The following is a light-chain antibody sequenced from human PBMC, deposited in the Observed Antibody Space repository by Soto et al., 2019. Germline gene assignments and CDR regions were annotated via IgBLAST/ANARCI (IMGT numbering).Light chain of an antibody. V-gene: IGLV2-14*01. J-gene: IGLJ1*01. Sequence: QSVLTQPASVSGSPGQSITISCTGTSSDVGGYKFVSWHQQHPGQAPKLMIFEVSNRPSGISNRFSGSKSGNTASLTISGLQAEDEGDYYCSSYTSSNTLVFGTGTKGTVL. CDR3: SSYTSSNTLV. CDR1: SSDVGGYKF. CDR2: EVS.